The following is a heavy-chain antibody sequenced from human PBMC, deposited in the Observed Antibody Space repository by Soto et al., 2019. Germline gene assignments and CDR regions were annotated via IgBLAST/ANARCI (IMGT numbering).Heavy chain of an antibody. CDR1: GYNFMPYG. J-gene: IGHJ4*02. CDR2: ISPWKGNT. V-gene: IGHV1-18*04. D-gene: IGHD3-10*01. CDR3: ARDLDPSGSYYTDF. Sequence: ASVKVSCKASGYNFMPYGVNWVRQAPGQGLEWMGWISPWKGNTNYAQSFQGRVTMTTDTSTSTAYMELRSLTSDDTAVYYCARDLDPSGSYYTDFWGQGTLVTVSS.